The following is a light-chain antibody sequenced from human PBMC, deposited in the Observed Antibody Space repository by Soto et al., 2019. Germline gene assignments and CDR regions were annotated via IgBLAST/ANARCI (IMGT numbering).Light chain of an antibody. CDR3: QQYNDYPWT. CDR1: QSISSW. J-gene: IGKJ1*01. V-gene: IGKV1-5*03. CDR2: QAS. Sequence: DIQMTQSPSTLSASVGDRVTITCRASQSISSWLAWYQQKPGKAPKLLIYQASSLESGVPSRCSGSGSCTEFTLTISCLQPDDFATYYCQQYNDYPWTFGQGTKVEIK.